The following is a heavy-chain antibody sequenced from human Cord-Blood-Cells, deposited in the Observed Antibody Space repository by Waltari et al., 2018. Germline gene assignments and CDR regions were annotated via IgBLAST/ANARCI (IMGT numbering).Heavy chain of an antibody. V-gene: IGHV1-69*09. J-gene: IGHJ4*02. CDR1: GGTFSSYA. Sequence: QVQLVQSGAEVKKPGSSVKVSCKASGGTFSSYAISWVRPASGQGLEWMGRISPILGIANYAQKFQGRVTITADKSTSTAYMELSSLRSEDTAVYYCAREVSEGAGDFWSGYLIDYWGQGTLVTVSS. CDR3: AREVSEGAGDFWSGYLIDY. D-gene: IGHD3-3*01. CDR2: ISPILGIA.